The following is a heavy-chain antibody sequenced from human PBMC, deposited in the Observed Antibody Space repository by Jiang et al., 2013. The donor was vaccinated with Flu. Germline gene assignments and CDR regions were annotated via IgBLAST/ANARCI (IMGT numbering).Heavy chain of an antibody. CDR3: ARSGGSGEDRYNWFDP. D-gene: IGHD2-15*01. CDR2: ISYDGSNK. CDR1: GFTFSSYA. V-gene: IGHV3-30-3*01. Sequence: VQLLESGGGVVQPGRSLRLSCAASGFTFSSYAMHWVRQAPGKGLEWVAVISYDGSNKYYADSVKGRFTISRDNSKNTLYLQMNSLRAEDTAVYYCARSGGSGEDRYNWFDPWGQGTLVTVSS. J-gene: IGHJ5*02.